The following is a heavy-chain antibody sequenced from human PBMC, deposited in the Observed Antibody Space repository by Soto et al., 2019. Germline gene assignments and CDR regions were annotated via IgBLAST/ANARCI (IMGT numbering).Heavy chain of an antibody. J-gene: IGHJ4*02. Sequence: SETLSLTCAVYGGSFSGYYWSWIRQPPGRGLEWIGEINHSGSTNYNPSLKSRVTISVDTSKNQFSLKLSSVTAADTAVYYCARRKIVATILSPLGYWGQGTLVTVSS. CDR1: GGSFSGYY. CDR3: ARRKIVATILSPLGY. V-gene: IGHV4-34*01. D-gene: IGHD5-12*01. CDR2: INHSGST.